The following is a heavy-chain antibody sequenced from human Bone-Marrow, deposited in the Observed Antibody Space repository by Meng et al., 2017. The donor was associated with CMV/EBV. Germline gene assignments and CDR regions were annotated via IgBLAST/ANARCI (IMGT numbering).Heavy chain of an antibody. V-gene: IGHV3-23*01. J-gene: IGHJ6*02. Sequence: GESLKISCAASGFTFSSYAMSWVRQAPGKGLEWVSAISGSGGSTYYADSVKGRFTISRDNSKNTLYLQMNSLRAEDTAVYYCARRYCSSTSCYEDYYYYYGMDVWGQGTTVTVSS. CDR2: ISGSGGST. CDR1: GFTFSSYA. CDR3: ARRYCSSTSCYEDYYYYYGMDV. D-gene: IGHD2-2*01.